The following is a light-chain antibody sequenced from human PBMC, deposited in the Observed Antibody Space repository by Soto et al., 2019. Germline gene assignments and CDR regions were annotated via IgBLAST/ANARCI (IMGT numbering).Light chain of an antibody. V-gene: IGKV1-39*01. CDR3: QQSYSTLSIT. Sequence: DIQMTRSPSSLSASVGDRVTITCRASESINRHLNWYQQKPGKAPKLLIYAASSLQNGVPSRFSGSGSGTDVTLTISNLQPEDFATYYCQQSYSTLSITFGQGTRLEIK. CDR2: AAS. J-gene: IGKJ5*01. CDR1: ESINRH.